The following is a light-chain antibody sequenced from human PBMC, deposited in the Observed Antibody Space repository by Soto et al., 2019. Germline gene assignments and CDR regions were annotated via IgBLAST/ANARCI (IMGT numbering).Light chain of an antibody. CDR3: TSYTISTTWV. V-gene: IGLV2-14*01. CDR2: EVS. CDR1: SSDVGRYNY. Sequence: QSALTQPASVSGSPGQSITISCTGTSSDVGRYNYVSWYQQRPGQAPKLMIYEVSHRPSGVSNRFSGSKSGYTASLTISGLQADDEADYYCTSYTISTTWVFGGGTKLTVL. J-gene: IGLJ3*02.